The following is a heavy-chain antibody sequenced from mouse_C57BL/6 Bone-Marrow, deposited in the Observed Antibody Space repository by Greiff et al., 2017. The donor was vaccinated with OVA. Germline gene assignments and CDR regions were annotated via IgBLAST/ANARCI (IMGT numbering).Heavy chain of an antibody. V-gene: IGHV1-63*01. D-gene: IGHD1-1*01. CDR2: IYPGGGYT. CDR3: ARRIYYGSSYPYAMDY. CDR1: GSTFTNYW. Sequence: VNVVESGAELVRPGTSVTMSCKASGSTFTNYWIGWAKQRPGHGLEWIGDIYPGGGYTNYNEKFKGKATLTADKSSSTAYMQFSSLTSEDSAIYYCARRIYYGSSYPYAMDYWGQGTSVTVSS. J-gene: IGHJ4*01.